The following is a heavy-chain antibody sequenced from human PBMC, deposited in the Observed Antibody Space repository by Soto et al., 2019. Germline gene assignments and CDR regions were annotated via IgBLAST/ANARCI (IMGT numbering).Heavy chain of an antibody. D-gene: IGHD5-12*01. CDR2: IYPGDSDT. V-gene: IGHV5-51*01. CDR3: ARQHSGYDWPPNWFDP. CDR1: GYSFTSYW. Sequence: GESLKISCKGSGYSFTSYWIGWVRQMPGKGLEWMGIIYPGDSDTRYSPSFQGQVTISADKSISTAYLQWSSLKASDTAMYYCARQHSGYDWPPNWFDPWGQGTLVTVSS. J-gene: IGHJ5*02.